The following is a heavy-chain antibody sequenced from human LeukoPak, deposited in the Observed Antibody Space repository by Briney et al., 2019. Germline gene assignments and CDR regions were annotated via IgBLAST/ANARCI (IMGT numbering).Heavy chain of an antibody. CDR3: ARLRGS. Sequence: PGGSLRLSCAASGFTFSSYAMHWVRQAPGKGLEYVSAISSNGGSTYYANSVKGRFTISRDNSKNTLYLQMGSLRAEDMAVYYCARLRGSWGQGTLVTVSS. CDR1: GFTFSSYA. V-gene: IGHV3-64*01. D-gene: IGHD3-10*01. CDR2: ISSNGGST. J-gene: IGHJ4*02.